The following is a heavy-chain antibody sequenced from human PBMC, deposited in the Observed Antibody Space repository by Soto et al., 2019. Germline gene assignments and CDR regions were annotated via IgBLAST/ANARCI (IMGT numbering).Heavy chain of an antibody. CDR3: AKDGCSSTSCYERWFDP. CDR2: ISGSGGST. J-gene: IGHJ5*02. Sequence: PGGSLRVSCAASGFTFSSYAMSWVRKAPGKGLEWVSAISGSGGSTYYADSVKGRFTISRDNSKNTLYLQMNSLRAEDTAVYYCAKDGCSSTSCYERWFDPWGQGTLVTVSS. V-gene: IGHV3-23*01. CDR1: GFTFSSYA. D-gene: IGHD2-2*01.